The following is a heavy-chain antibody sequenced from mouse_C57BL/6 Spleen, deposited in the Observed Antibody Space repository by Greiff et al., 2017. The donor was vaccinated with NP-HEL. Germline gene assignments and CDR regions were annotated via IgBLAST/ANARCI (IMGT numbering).Heavy chain of an antibody. Sequence: EVQLQQSGPALVKPGASVKISCTASGYTFTDYYMNWVKQSHGKSLEWIGDINPNNGGTSYNQKFKGKATLTVDKSSSTAYMELRSLTSEDSAVYYCAREGNGYYLNWYFDVWGTGTTVTVSS. CDR3: AREGNGYYLNWYFDV. CDR1: GYTFTDYY. J-gene: IGHJ1*03. D-gene: IGHD2-3*01. V-gene: IGHV1-26*01. CDR2: INPNNGGT.